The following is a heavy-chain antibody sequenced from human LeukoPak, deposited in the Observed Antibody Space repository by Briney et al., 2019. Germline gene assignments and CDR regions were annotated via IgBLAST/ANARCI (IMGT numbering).Heavy chain of an antibody. CDR2: IFYSGRT. CDR3: AREDTKWELQDWFDP. Sequence: PSETLSLTCTVSGGSISSSTYYWGWIRQPPGKGLEWIGSIFYSGRTYYNPSLKSRVTMSVDTSKNQFSLRLSSVNAADTAVYYCAREDTKWELQDWFDPWGQGTLVTVSS. J-gene: IGHJ5*02. V-gene: IGHV4-39*07. CDR1: GGSISSSTYY. D-gene: IGHD1-26*01.